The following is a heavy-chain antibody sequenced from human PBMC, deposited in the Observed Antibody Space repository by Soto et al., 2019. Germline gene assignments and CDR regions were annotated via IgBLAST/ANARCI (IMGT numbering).Heavy chain of an antibody. J-gene: IGHJ3*02. CDR1: GFIFSSYG. V-gene: IGHV3-48*03. Sequence: PGGSLRLSCAASGFIFSSYGMNWVRQAPGKGLEWVSYISSSATNIYYADSVKGRFTISRDNAENSLSLQMNSLRVEDTAVYYCARHRTVADVFDIWGQGTMVTVSS. D-gene: IGHD4-17*01. CDR3: ARHRTVADVFDI. CDR2: ISSSATNI.